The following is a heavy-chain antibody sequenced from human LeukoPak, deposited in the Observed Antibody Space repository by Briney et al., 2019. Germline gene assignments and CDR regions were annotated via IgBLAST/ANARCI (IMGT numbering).Heavy chain of an antibody. J-gene: IGHJ6*04. CDR2: ISSSGSTI. V-gene: IGHV3-48*03. Sequence: PGGSLRLSCAASGFTFSNYAMTWVRQAPGKGLEWVSYISSSGSTIYYADSVKGRFTISRDNAKNSLYLQMNSLRAEDTAVYYCAELGITMIGGVWGKGTTVTISS. D-gene: IGHD3-10*02. CDR3: AELGITMIGGV. CDR1: GFTFSNYA.